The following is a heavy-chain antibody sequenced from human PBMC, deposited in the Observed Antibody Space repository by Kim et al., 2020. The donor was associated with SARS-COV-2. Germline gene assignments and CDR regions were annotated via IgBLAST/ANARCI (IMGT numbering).Heavy chain of an antibody. Sequence: GGSLRLSCVASGFTFKSASMNWVRQAPGRGLEWVGRIKSKSDGGTTDYAAPMKGRFTISRDDSKHTLYLQMTRLKTEDTAVFYCSASFIGYCTGTTCYNIDYWGQGTLVSVSS. D-gene: IGHD2-8*02. V-gene: IGHV3-15*01. CDR3: SASFIGYCTGTTCYNIDY. J-gene: IGHJ4*02. CDR1: GFTFKSAS. CDR2: IKSKSDGGTT.